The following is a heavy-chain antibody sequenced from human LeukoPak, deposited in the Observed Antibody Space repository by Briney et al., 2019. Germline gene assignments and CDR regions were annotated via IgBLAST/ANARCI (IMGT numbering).Heavy chain of an antibody. V-gene: IGHV4-39*01. Sequence: SETLSLTCTVSGGSISSSSYYWGWIRQPPGKGLEWIGSIYYSGSTYYNPSLKSRVTISVDTSKNQFSLKLSSVTAADTAVYYCARHEGGRERGLLWFGEIEGYFDYWGQGTLVTVSS. D-gene: IGHD3-10*01. CDR2: IYYSGST. CDR1: GGSISSSSYY. CDR3: ARHEGGRERGLLWFGEIEGYFDY. J-gene: IGHJ4*02.